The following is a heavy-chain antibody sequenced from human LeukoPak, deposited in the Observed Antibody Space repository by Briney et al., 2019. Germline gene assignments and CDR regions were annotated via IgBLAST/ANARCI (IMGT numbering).Heavy chain of an antibody. V-gene: IGHV1-2*02. Sequence: ASVKVSCKASGYTFTGYYMHWVRQAPGQGLEWMGWINPNSGGTNYAQKFQGRVTMTRDTSISTAYMELSRLRSDDTAVYYCARAITMVRGVMRPDYYYYYMDVWGKGTTVTISS. CDR2: INPNSGGT. J-gene: IGHJ6*03. CDR1: GYTFTGYY. D-gene: IGHD3-10*01. CDR3: ARAITMVRGVMRPDYYYYYMDV.